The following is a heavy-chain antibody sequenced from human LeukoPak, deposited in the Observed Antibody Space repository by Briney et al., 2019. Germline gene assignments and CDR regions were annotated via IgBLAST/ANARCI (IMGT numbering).Heavy chain of an antibody. Sequence: SETLSLTCTVSGGSISGSFYYWGWIRQPPGKGLEWIGSIYYSGSTYYNPSLKNRVTISVDTSKNQFSLKLSSVTAADTAVYYCARVGAIPYNWFDPWGQGTLVTVSS. CDR1: GGSISGSFYY. CDR3: ARVGAIPYNWFDP. V-gene: IGHV4-39*07. J-gene: IGHJ5*02. CDR2: IYYSGST. D-gene: IGHD1-26*01.